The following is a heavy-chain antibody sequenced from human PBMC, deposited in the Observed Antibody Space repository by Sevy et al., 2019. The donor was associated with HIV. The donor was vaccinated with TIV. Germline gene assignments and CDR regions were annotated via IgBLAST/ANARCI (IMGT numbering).Heavy chain of an antibody. J-gene: IGHJ2*01. CDR3: AKGLKLKQVFTTVPPYWFFDP. CDR2: TDHNGLT. CDR1: GGSFTGNH. D-gene: IGHD1-1*01. V-gene: IGHV4-34*01. Sequence: SETLSLTCAVYGGSFTGNHWTWIRQPPGKGLEWIGETDHNGLTNYNPSLKSRVTISVDTSKRQFSLRLDSVTAADTAVYYCAKGLKLKQVFTTVPPYWFFDPWGRGTLVTVSS.